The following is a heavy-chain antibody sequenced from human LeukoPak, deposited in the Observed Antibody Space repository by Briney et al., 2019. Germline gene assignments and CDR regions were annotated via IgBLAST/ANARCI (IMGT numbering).Heavy chain of an antibody. CDR1: GYTCTSYG. CDR3: ASHYGSGSYYLEYYYGMDV. J-gene: IGHJ6*02. CDR2: ISAYNGNT. Sequence: ASVKVSCKASGYTCTSYGISWVRQAPGQGLEWMEWISAYNGNTNYAQKLQGRVTMTTDTSTSTAYMELRSLRSDDTAVYYCASHYGSGSYYLEYYYGMDVWGQGTTVTVSS. V-gene: IGHV1-18*01. D-gene: IGHD3-10*01.